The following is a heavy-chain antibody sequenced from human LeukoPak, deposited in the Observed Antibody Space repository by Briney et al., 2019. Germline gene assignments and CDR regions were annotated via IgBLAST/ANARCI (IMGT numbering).Heavy chain of an antibody. D-gene: IGHD3-22*01. J-gene: IGHJ4*02. CDR3: ARRHYYNGRAYYFLDY. CDR1: GGSISSYY. Sequence: SETLSLTCTVSGGSISSYYWSWIRQPPGKGLEWIGYMSYSGTSSYNPSLRSRVTISLHTSKNQFSLRLSSLTAADTAVYYCARRHYYNGRAYYFLDYWGQGTLVTVSS. CDR2: MSYSGTS. V-gene: IGHV4-59*01.